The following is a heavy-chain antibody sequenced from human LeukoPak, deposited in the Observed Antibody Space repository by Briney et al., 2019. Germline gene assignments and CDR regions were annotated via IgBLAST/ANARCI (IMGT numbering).Heavy chain of an antibody. CDR2: IYYSGST. Sequence: SETLSLTCTVSGGSISSYHWSWIRQPPGKGLEWIGYIYYSGSTNYNPSLKSRVTISVDTSKNQFSLKLSSVTAADTAVYYCASWTYYDSSGFTYWGQGTLVTVSS. V-gene: IGHV4-59*01. D-gene: IGHD3-22*01. CDR1: GGSISSYH. CDR3: ASWTYYDSSGFTY. J-gene: IGHJ4*02.